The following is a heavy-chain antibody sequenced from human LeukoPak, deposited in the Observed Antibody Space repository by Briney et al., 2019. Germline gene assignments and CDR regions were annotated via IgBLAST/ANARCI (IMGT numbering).Heavy chain of an antibody. V-gene: IGHV3-74*01. Sequence: GGSLRLSCVASGFTFSNYWIHWVRQAPGKGLVWVSRTNNDGSSTTYADFVKGRFTSSRDNAKNTLYPQMDSLGAEDTAVYYCTRSVFPYYFDCWGQGTLVTVSS. CDR3: TRSVFPYYFDC. J-gene: IGHJ4*02. CDR2: TNNDGSST. D-gene: IGHD3-10*02. CDR1: GFTFSNYW.